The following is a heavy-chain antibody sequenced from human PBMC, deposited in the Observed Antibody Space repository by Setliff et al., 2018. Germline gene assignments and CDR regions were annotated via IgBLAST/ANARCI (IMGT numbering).Heavy chain of an antibody. CDR3: ARGYYIPRGSHIVAYYYMDV. J-gene: IGHJ6*03. D-gene: IGHD3-3*01. CDR1: AFSFSTYA. V-gene: IGHV3-48*03. CDR2: ISNSGNSI. Sequence: AGGSLRLSCAASAFSFSTYAMNWVRHTPGKGLEWISYISNSGNSIYYADSVKGRFTISRDNAKNSLYLQMNSLRVEDTSVYYCARGYYIPRGSHIVAYYYMDVWGKGTPVTVSS.